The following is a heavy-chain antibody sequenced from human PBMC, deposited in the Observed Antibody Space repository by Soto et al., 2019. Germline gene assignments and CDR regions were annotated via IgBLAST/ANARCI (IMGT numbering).Heavy chain of an antibody. Sequence: QVQLVQSGAEVKKPGASVKVSCKASGYTFTTYAMHWVRQAPGQRLEWMGWINAGNGNTKYSQKFQGRVTITRDTSASTAYMELSSLRSEDTAVYYCARDPWGSYGMDVWGQGTTVTVSS. J-gene: IGHJ6*02. V-gene: IGHV1-3*01. D-gene: IGHD3-16*01. CDR1: GYTFTTYA. CDR3: ARDPWGSYGMDV. CDR2: INAGNGNT.